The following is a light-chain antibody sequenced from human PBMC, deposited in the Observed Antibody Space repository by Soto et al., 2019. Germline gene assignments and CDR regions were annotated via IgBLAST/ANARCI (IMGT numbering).Light chain of an antibody. CDR1: SSDVGGYDY. CDR2: DVD. V-gene: IGLV2-11*01. J-gene: IGLJ1*01. Sequence: QSVLTQPGSVCGSPGQSVTISCTGTSSDVGGYDYVSWYEQHAGKAPKRMIYDVDKGPSGVPDRFSGSNSRNTPSLTISRLQAEDEADYHFSSYGGSYTSVFGTGTKGPLL. CDR3: SSYGGSYTSV.